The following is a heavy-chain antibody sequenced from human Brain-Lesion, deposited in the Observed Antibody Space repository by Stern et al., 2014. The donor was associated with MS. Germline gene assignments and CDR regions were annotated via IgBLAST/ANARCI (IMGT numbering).Heavy chain of an antibody. D-gene: IGHD4-23*01. J-gene: IGHJ6*02. V-gene: IGHV1-2*04. CDR1: GYTFTDYF. CDR2: INPYSGDT. CDR3: ARVPGGVFGGMDV. Sequence: VQLVESGAEVKKPGASVKVSCKASGYTFTDYFMQWVRQAPGQGLEWLGWINPYSGDTKYAQKFQGWVTMTRATSISTAYMELNSLRSDDTAVYYCARVPGGVFGGMDVWGQGTTVT.